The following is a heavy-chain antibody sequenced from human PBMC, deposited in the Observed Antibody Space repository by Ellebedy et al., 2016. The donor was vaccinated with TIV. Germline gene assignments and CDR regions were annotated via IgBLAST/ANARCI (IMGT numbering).Heavy chain of an antibody. D-gene: IGHD3-10*01. Sequence: PSETLSLTCTVPGGSINTYYWSWVRQPPGKGLEWIGYIYYSGSTAYNPSLKSRVTISFDTSKNQFSLQLSSVTAADTAVYYCARTDVVRGENHYHGMDVWGQGTTVTVSS. CDR3: ARTDVVRGENHYHGMDV. CDR2: IYYSGST. CDR1: GGSINTYY. V-gene: IGHV4-59*01. J-gene: IGHJ6*02.